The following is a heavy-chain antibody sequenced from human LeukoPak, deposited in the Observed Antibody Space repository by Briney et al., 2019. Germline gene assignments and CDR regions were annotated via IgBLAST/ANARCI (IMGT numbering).Heavy chain of an antibody. CDR2: INHSGST. CDR1: GGSISSSSYY. CDR3: ARVSGYDWESFYDY. V-gene: IGHV4-39*07. J-gene: IGHJ4*02. D-gene: IGHD5-12*01. Sequence: PSETLSLTCTVSGGSISSSSYYWGWIRQPPGKGLEWIGEINHSGSTNYNPSLKSRVTISVDTSKNQFSLKLSSVTAADTAVYYCARVSGYDWESFYDYWGQGTLVTVSS.